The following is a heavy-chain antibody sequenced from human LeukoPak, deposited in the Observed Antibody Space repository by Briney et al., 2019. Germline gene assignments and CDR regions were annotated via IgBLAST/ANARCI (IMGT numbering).Heavy chain of an antibody. CDR3: ARDSCRRPSCFDY. Sequence: GGSLRLSCAASGFTFSNYGMHWVRQAPGKGLEWVAGIWFDARMEHYADSVKGRFTISRDNSKNTLYLQMNSLRAEDTALYSCARDSCRRPSCFDYWGQGTLVTVSS. V-gene: IGHV3-33*01. J-gene: IGHJ4*02. CDR1: GFTFSNYG. CDR2: IWFDARME. D-gene: IGHD2-2*01.